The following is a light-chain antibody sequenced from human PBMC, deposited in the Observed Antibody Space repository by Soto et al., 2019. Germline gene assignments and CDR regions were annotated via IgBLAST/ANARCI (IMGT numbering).Light chain of an antibody. CDR2: GAS. J-gene: IGKJ5*01. Sequence: EIVITQSPSTLSFSPFERSTLSCRAGQSVTSTYLAWYQQKPGQAPRLLIYGASSRAIGIPDRFSGSVSGSDFILTINRLEPEDFAVYYCQQYGSSHTFGQGTRLEIK. V-gene: IGKV3-20*01. CDR1: QSVTSTY. CDR3: QQYGSSHT.